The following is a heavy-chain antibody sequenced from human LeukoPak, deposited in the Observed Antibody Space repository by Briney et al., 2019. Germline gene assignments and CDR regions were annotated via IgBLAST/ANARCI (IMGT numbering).Heavy chain of an antibody. CDR1: GGSISSYY. Sequence: SETLSLTCTVSGGSISSYYWSWIRQPPGKGLEWIGYIYYSGSTNYNPSLKSRVTISVDTSKNQFSLKLSSVTAADTAVYYCARDPCSSTSCPPGYWYFDLWGRGTLVTVSS. J-gene: IGHJ2*01. CDR3: ARDPCSSTSCPPGYWYFDL. D-gene: IGHD2-2*01. V-gene: IGHV4-59*01. CDR2: IYYSGST.